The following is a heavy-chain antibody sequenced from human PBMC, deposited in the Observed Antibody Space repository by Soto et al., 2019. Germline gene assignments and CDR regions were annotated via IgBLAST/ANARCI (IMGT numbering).Heavy chain of an antibody. J-gene: IGHJ6*03. CDR1: GYSVTSYW. V-gene: IGHV5-51*01. CDR2: IYPGDSDT. CDR3: ARGGDYSSSGDYYYYYMDV. Sequence: PGESLKISCKGSGYSVTSYWIGWVRQMPGKGLEWMGIIYPGDSDTRYSPSFQGQVTISADQSISTAYLQWSSLKASDTAMYYCARGGDYSSSGDYYYYYMDVWGKGTTVTVSS. D-gene: IGHD6-6*01.